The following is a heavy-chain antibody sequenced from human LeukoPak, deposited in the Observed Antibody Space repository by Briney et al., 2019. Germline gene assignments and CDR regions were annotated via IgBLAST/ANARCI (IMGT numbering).Heavy chain of an antibody. CDR1: GYSISSGYY. J-gene: IGHJ4*02. CDR2: IYQSGST. V-gene: IGHV4-38-2*01. Sequence: SETLSLTCGVSGYSISSGYYWGWIRQPPGKGLEWIGSIYQSGSTYYNPSLKSRVTISLDTSKSQFSLKLTSVTAADTAVYYCATPSRPQYQLPSFWGQGTLVTVSS. CDR3: ATPSRPQYQLPSF. D-gene: IGHD2-2*01.